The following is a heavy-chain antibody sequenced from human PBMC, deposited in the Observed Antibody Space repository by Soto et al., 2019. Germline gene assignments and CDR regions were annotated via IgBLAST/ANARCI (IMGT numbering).Heavy chain of an antibody. D-gene: IGHD3-16*01. J-gene: IGHJ3*02. CDR2: INQGGSEK. V-gene: IGHV3-7*01. Sequence: EVQLVESGGGLVQPGGSLRLSCAASGFIFSNYWMNWVRQAPGKGLEWVANINQGGSEKYYVDSVKGRFTISRDNAKNSLYLQMDRLRVEDTAVYYCARDHHDTWGGSDALDIWGQGTMVIVSS. CDR3: ARDHHDTWGGSDALDI. CDR1: GFIFSNYW.